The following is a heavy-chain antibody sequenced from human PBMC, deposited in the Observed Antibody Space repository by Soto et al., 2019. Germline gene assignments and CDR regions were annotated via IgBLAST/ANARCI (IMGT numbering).Heavy chain of an antibody. Sequence: QVQLVESGGGVVQPGRSLRLSCAASGFTFSSYAMHWVRQAPGKGLEWVAVISYDGSNKYYADSVKGRFTISRDNSKNTLYLQMNSLRAEDTAVYYCARDSSSWYEPTCDYGGQGTLVTVSS. J-gene: IGHJ4*02. V-gene: IGHV3-30-3*01. CDR3: ARDSSSWYEPTCDY. CDR1: GFTFSSYA. D-gene: IGHD6-13*01. CDR2: ISYDGSNK.